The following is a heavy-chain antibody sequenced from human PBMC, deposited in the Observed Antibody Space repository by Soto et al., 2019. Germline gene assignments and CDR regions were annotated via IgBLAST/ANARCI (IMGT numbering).Heavy chain of an antibody. Sequence: GESLKISCKGSGYSFTSYWISWVRKMPGKGLEWMGRIDPSDSYTNYSPSFQGHVTISADKSISTAYLQWSSLKASDTAMYYCARHGGGKSVGATIYYYGMDVWGQGTTVTVSS. CDR2: IDPSDSYT. D-gene: IGHD1-26*01. J-gene: IGHJ6*02. CDR3: ARHGGGKSVGATIYYYGMDV. V-gene: IGHV5-10-1*01. CDR1: GYSFTSYW.